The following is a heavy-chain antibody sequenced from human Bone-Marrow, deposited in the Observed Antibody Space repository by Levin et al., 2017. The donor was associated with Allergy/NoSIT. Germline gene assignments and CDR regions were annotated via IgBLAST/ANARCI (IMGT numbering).Heavy chain of an antibody. Sequence: GGSLRLSCVASEFTFSTYAMHWVRQAPGKGLEWVAVVSYDGSYKYYADSVKGRFTISRDNSKNTLYLQMNILTTEDTAIYYCANLAPAGAVRYWGQGTRVTVSS. V-gene: IGHV3-30*18. CDR3: ANLAPAGAVRY. CDR1: EFTFSTYA. CDR2: VSYDGSYK. J-gene: IGHJ4*02. D-gene: IGHD6-13*01.